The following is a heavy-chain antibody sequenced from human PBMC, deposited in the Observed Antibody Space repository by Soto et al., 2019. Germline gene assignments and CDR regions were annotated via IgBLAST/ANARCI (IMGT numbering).Heavy chain of an antibody. CDR3: ARDRHYDFWSGYLYYYYYGMDV. V-gene: IGHV1-18*01. Sequence: QVQLVQSGAEVKKPGASVKVSCKASGYTFTSYGISWVRQAPGQGLEWMGWISAYNGNTNYAQKLQGRVTMTTDTSTSTAYMELRSLRSDDTAVYYCARDRHYDFWSGYLYYYYYGMDVWGQGTTVTVSS. D-gene: IGHD3-3*01. CDR2: ISAYNGNT. J-gene: IGHJ6*02. CDR1: GYTFTSYG.